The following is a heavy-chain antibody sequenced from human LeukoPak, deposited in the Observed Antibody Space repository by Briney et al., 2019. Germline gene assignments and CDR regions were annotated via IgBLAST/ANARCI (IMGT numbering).Heavy chain of an antibody. CDR2: IWYDGSDK. D-gene: IGHD2-15*01. J-gene: IGHJ6*04. Sequence: PGGSLRLSCAASGFTSSSYGMYWVRQAPGKGLEWVAFIWYDGSDKYYADSVKGRFTISRDNSKNTLYLQMNSLTAEDTAVYYCAKDQGWMDVWGKGTTVTVSS. CDR3: AKDQGWMDV. V-gene: IGHV3-30*02. CDR1: GFTSSSYG.